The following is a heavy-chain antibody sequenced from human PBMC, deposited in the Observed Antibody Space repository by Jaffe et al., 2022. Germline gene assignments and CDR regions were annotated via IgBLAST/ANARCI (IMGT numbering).Heavy chain of an antibody. CDR1: GFTFGTYW. J-gene: IGHJ4*02. D-gene: IGHD2-15*01. CDR2: IKQDGGEN. V-gene: IGHV3-7*01. CDR3: ARDVKGSIYCSGGTCYSARVEYYFDY. Sequence: EVQLVESGGGLVQPGGSLRLSCAASGFTFGTYWMSWVRQAPGKGLEWVANIKQDGGENFYVDSVKGRFTISRDNAKNSLYLQMNSLRAEDTAVYYCARDVKGSIYCSGGTCYSARVEYYFDYWGQGTLVTVSS.